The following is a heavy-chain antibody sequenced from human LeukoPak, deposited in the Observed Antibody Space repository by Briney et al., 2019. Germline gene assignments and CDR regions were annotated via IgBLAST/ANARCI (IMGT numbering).Heavy chain of an antibody. CDR1: GGSFSGDY. CDR2: INHSGST. V-gene: IGHV4-34*01. D-gene: IGHD5-18*01. J-gene: IGHJ4*02. CDR3: ARASGYSSKLDN. Sequence: SETLSLTCAVYGGSFSGDYWTWIRQPPGKGLEWIGEINHSGSTNYNPSLKSRVTISIDTYKNQFSLRLSSVTAADTAVYYCARASGYSSKLDNWGQGTLVTVSS.